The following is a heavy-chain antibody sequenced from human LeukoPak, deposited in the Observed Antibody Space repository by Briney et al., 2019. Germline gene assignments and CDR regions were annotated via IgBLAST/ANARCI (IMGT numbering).Heavy chain of an antibody. CDR2: IRSKAYGGTT. CDR1: GFIFGDYA. D-gene: IGHD3-10*01. V-gene: IGHV3-49*04. Sequence: GGSLRLSCTASGFIFGDYAMNWVRQAPGEGLEWVGFIRSKAYGGTTEYAASVKGRFTISRDDFKSVAYLQMNSLKTEDTAVYYCTRVNIVRGVTPYFDWFDPWGQGTLVTVSS. J-gene: IGHJ5*02. CDR3: TRVNIVRGVTPYFDWFDP.